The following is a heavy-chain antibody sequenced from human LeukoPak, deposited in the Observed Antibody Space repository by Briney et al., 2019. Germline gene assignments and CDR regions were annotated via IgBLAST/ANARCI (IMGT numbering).Heavy chain of an antibody. CDR3: ANLAVAGTGFDY. J-gene: IGHJ4*02. V-gene: IGHV3-30*04. CDR1: GFTFSSYA. CDR2: ISYDGSNK. D-gene: IGHD6-19*01. Sequence: GGSLRLSFAASGFTFSSYAMHWVRQAPGKGLEWVAVISYDGSNKYYADSVKGRFTISRDNSKNTLYLQMNSLRAEDTAVYYCANLAVAGTGFDYWGQGTLVTVSS.